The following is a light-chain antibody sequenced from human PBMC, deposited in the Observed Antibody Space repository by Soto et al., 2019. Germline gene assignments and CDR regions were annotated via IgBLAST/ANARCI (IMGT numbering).Light chain of an antibody. V-gene: IGKV3-20*01. CDR2: AAS. J-gene: IGKJ2*01. Sequence: EIVLTQSPGTLSLSPGERATLSCRASQTVSSAYLAWYQQKPGQPPRLLIYAASNRATGIPDRFSGSGSGTAFTRTISRLEPEDFAVYYCQYDGTSALYTFGQGTKLEMK. CDR1: QTVSSAY. CDR3: QYDGTSALYT.